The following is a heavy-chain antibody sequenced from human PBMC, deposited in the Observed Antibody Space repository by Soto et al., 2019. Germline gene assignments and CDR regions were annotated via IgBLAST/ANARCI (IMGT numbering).Heavy chain of an antibody. CDR3: ARDGRGSGSWYDYYGMDV. CDR1: GFTFSSYS. V-gene: IGHV3-48*02. J-gene: IGHJ6*02. CDR2: ISSSSSTI. D-gene: IGHD6-13*01. Sequence: GGSLRLSCAASGFTFSSYSMNWVRQAPGKGLEWVSYISSSSSTIYYADSVKGRFTISRDNAKNSLYLQMNSLRDEDTAVYYCARDGRGSGSWYDYYGMDVWGQGTTVTVSS.